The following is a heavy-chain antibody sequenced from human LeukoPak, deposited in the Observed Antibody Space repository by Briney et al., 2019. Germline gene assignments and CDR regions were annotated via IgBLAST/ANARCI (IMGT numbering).Heavy chain of an antibody. V-gene: IGHV3-30*18. CDR3: AKVNGRSHFDY. Sequence: GGSLRLSCTASGFTFSSYGMHWVRQAPGKGLEWVALILYDGSNKYYADPVKGRFTISRDNSKKTLYLQMNRLRTEDTAVYYCAKVNGRSHFDYWGQGTLVTVSS. D-gene: IGHD2-8*01. CDR2: ILYDGSNK. CDR1: GFTFSSYG. J-gene: IGHJ4*02.